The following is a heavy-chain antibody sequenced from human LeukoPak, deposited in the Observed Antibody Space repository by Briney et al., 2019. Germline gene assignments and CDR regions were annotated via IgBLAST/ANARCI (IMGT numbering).Heavy chain of an antibody. D-gene: IGHD2-21*01. V-gene: IGHV4-59*02. CDR2: VYYSGST. Sequence: PSETLSLTCTVSGGSVSSYYWSWMRQSPGKGLEWIGYVYYSGSTNYNPALKSRVTISLDTSENQFSLKLSSVTAADTAVYCCAREANSPTARYWYFDLWGRGTQVTVSS. J-gene: IGHJ2*01. CDR3: AREANSPTARYWYFDL. CDR1: GGSVSSYY.